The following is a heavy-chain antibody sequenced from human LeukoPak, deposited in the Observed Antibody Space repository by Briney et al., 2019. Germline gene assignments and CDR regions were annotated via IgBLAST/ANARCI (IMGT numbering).Heavy chain of an antibody. Sequence: PSETLSLTCTVSGGSISTYYWSWIRQPPGKGLEWIGYIYYSGSTNYNPSLKSRVTISVDTSKNQFSLKLSSVTAADTAVYYCARAHYYGSGSYAFDIWGQGTMVTVSS. CDR2: IYYSGST. CDR3: ARAHYYGSGSYAFDI. CDR1: GGSISTYY. D-gene: IGHD3-10*01. J-gene: IGHJ3*02. V-gene: IGHV4-59*01.